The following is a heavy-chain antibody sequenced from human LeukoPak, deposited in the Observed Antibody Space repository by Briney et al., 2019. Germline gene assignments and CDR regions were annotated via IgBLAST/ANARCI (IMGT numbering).Heavy chain of an antibody. Sequence: PSETLSLTCSVSGGTISSSYWSWMRQPPGKGLEWIGYIHYSGTTKYNPSLQSRVTISVDTSKNQFSLNLRSVTAADTAVYYCARGCFDSSGYSNPFDYWGQGTLVTVSS. V-gene: IGHV4-59*01. CDR2: IHYSGTT. CDR3: ARGCFDSSGYSNPFDY. CDR1: GGTISSSY. D-gene: IGHD3-22*01. J-gene: IGHJ4*02.